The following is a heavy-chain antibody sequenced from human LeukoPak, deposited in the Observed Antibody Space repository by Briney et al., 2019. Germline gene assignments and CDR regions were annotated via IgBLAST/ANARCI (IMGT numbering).Heavy chain of an antibody. CDR2: ISGSGGSA. J-gene: IGHJ4*02. V-gene: IGHV3-23*01. CDR1: GFTFSSYA. D-gene: IGHD1-26*01. Sequence: PGGSLRLSCAASGFTFSSYAMSWVRQAPGKGLEWVSAISGSGGSAYYADSVKGRFTISRDNSKNTLYLQMNSLRAEDTAVYYCAKSPRVGATSGVDYWGQGTLVTVSS. CDR3: AKSPRVGATSGVDY.